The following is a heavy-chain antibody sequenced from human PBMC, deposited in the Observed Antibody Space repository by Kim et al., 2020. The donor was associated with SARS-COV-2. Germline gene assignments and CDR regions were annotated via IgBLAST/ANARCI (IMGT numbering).Heavy chain of an antibody. J-gene: IGHJ5*02. CDR1: GGTFSSYA. D-gene: IGHD3-10*01. Sequence: SVKVSCKASGGTFSSYAISWVRQAPGQGLERMGGIIPIFGTANYAQKFQGRAPITADESTSTAYMELSSLRSEDTAVYYCARDDDQGYYYGSGNPMVNWFGPWGQGTLIRVSS. V-gene: IGHV1-69*13. CDR2: IIPIFGTA. CDR3: ARDDDQGYYYGSGNPMVNWFGP.